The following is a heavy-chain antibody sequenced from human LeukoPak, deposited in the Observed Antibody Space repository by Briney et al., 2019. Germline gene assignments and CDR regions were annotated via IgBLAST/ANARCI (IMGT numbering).Heavy chain of an antibody. CDR1: GFTFDDYA. J-gene: IGHJ6*02. CDR2: ISWNSGSI. V-gene: IGHV3-9*01. CDR3: AKDSNGMDV. Sequence: AGGSLRLSCAASGFTFDDYAMHWVRQAPGKGPEWVSGISWNSGSIGYADSVKGRFTISRDNAKNSLYLQMNSLRAEDTALYYCAKDSNGMDVWGQGTTVTVSS.